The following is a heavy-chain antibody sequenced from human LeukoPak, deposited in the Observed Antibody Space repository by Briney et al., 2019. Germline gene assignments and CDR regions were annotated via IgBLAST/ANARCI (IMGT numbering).Heavy chain of an antibody. CDR2: IIPIFGTA. CDR1: EGTFSSYA. Sequence: SVKVSCKASEGTFSSYAISWVRQAPGQGLEWMGGIIPIFGTANYAQKFQGRVTITADESTSTAYMELSSLRSEDTAVYYCAREYRSTYFDYWGQGTLVTVSS. D-gene: IGHD2-2*01. V-gene: IGHV1-69*13. J-gene: IGHJ4*02. CDR3: AREYRSTYFDY.